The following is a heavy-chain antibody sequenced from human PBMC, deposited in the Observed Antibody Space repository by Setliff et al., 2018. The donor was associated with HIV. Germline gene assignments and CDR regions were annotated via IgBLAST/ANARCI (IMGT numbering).Heavy chain of an antibody. CDR2: IYYSGST. CDR1: GGSISSSSYY. J-gene: IGHJ4*02. D-gene: IGHD2-2*03. Sequence: PSETLSLTCTVSGGSISSSSYYWGWIRQPPGKGLEWIGSIYYSGSTYYNPSLKSRVTISVDTSKNQFSLKLSSVTAADTAVYYCASPGYCSSTSCYGRGGLYYFDYWGQGTLVTVSS. CDR3: ASPGYCSSTSCYGRGGLYYFDY. V-gene: IGHV4-39*01.